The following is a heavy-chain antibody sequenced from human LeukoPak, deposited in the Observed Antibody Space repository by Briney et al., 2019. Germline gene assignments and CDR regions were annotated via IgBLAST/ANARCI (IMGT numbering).Heavy chain of an antibody. V-gene: IGHV6-1*01. Sequence: SQTLSLTCAISGDSVSSNNAAWNWIRQSPSRGLEWLGRTYYKSNYYNDYAVSVKSRITINPDTSKNQFSLQLNSVTPEDTAVYYCARGSASSHYAMDVWGQGTTVTVSS. CDR2: TYYKSNYYN. D-gene: IGHD6-6*01. CDR3: ARGSASSHYAMDV. J-gene: IGHJ6*02. CDR1: GDSVSSNNAA.